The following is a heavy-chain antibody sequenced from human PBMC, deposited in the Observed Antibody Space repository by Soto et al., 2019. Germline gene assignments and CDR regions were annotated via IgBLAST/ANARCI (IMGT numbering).Heavy chain of an antibody. Sequence: SETLSLTCTVSGASITTYYWSWIRQPPGKGLEWIGYISYSGSTDYNPSLKSRVTISFDASKNQISLQVRSATAAGAAAYYCARYLKEYCIDGKCNGSALWGKGPRATVPP. CDR1: GASITTYY. CDR3: ARYLKEYCIDGKCNGSAL. CDR2: ISYSGST. V-gene: IGHV4-59*01. J-gene: IGHJ5*02. D-gene: IGHD2-15*01.